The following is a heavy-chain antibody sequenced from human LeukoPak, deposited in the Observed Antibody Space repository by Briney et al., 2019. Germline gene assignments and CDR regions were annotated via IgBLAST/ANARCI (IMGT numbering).Heavy chain of an antibody. CDR2: IYYSGST. V-gene: IGHV4-39*07. CDR3: ALGSGGGYCSGGSCYAFRPFDY. Sequence: PSETLSLTCTVSGGSISSSSYYWGWIRQPPGKGLEWIGSIYYSGSTYYNPSLKSRVTISVDTSKNQFSLKLSSVTAADTAVYYCALGSGGGYCSGGSCYAFRPFDYWGQGTLVTVSS. J-gene: IGHJ4*02. CDR1: GGSISSSSYY. D-gene: IGHD2-15*01.